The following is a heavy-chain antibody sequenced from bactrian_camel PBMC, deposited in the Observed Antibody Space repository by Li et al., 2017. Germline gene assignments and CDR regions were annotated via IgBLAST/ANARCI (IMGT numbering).Heavy chain of an antibody. CDR1: NYPLSRLC. D-gene: IGHD4*01. CDR2: IDKDGSLW. CDR3: AASGASCLRAIDFNY. V-gene: IGHV3S6*01. Sequence: HVQLVEFGGGSVQAGGSLRLSCVPREANYPLSRLCMAWFRQALGNSREGVAAIDKDGSLWYSDSVKGRFTISLDNAKRTLYLQMDNLQPEDTATYYCAASGASCLRAIDFNYWGQGTQVTVS. J-gene: IGHJ4*01.